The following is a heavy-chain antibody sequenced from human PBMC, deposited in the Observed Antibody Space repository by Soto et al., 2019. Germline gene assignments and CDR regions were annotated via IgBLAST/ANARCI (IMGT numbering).Heavy chain of an antibody. J-gene: IGHJ4*02. CDR2: IYYSGST. CDR1: GGSISSYY. Sequence: QVQLQESGPGLVKPSETLSLTCTVSGGSISSYYWSWIRQPPGKGLEWIGYIYYSGSTNYNPSLKSRVTISVDTSKNQSSLKLSSVTAADTAVYYCARAWQYSSGFFDYWGQGTLVTVSS. CDR3: ARAWQYSSGFFDY. V-gene: IGHV4-59*01. D-gene: IGHD6-19*01.